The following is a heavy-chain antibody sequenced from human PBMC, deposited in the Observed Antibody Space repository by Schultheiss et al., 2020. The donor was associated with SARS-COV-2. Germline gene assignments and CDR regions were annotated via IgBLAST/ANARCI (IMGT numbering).Heavy chain of an antibody. Sequence: SETLSLTCTVSGGSISSSSYYWGWIRQPPGKGLEWIGSIYYSGSTNYNPSLKSRVTMSVDTSKNQFSLKLSSVTAADTAVYYCARDLAVCSSTSCYDWGQGTLVTVSS. D-gene: IGHD2-2*01. J-gene: IGHJ4*02. CDR3: ARDLAVCSSTSCYD. CDR2: IYYSGST. V-gene: IGHV4-39*07. CDR1: GGSISSSSYY.